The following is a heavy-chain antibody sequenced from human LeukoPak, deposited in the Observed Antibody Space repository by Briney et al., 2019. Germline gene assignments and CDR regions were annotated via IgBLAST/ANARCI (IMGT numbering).Heavy chain of an antibody. D-gene: IGHD3-10*01. CDR1: GGSISSYY. Sequence: SETLSLTCTVSGGSISSYYWSWIRQPPGKGLGWIGFIYYSGSTNYNPSLKSGVIISVDTSKNQFSLKLSSVTAADTAVYYCARGSYYYGSGSWEYYFDYWGQGTLVTVSS. V-gene: IGHV4-59*01. CDR2: IYYSGST. CDR3: ARGSYYYGSGSWEYYFDY. J-gene: IGHJ4*02.